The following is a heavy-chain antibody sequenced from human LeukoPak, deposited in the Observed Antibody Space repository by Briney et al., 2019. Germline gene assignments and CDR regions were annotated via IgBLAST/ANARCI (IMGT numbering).Heavy chain of an antibody. Sequence: GGSLRLSCAASGFTFSSYGMHWVRQAPGKGLEWVAFIRYDGSNKYYADSVKGRFTISRDNSKNTLYLQMNSLRAEDTAVYYCLSMIGYCSSTSCYQNLLFDYWGQGTLVTVSS. CDR1: GFTFSSYG. V-gene: IGHV3-30*02. CDR2: IRYDGSNK. CDR3: LSMIGYCSSTSCYQNLLFDY. D-gene: IGHD2-2*01. J-gene: IGHJ4*02.